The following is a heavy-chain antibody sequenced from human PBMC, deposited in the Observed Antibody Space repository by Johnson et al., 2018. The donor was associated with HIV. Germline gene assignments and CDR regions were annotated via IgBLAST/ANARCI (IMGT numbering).Heavy chain of an antibody. J-gene: IGHJ3*02. Sequence: VHLVESGGGLVQPGGSLRLSCAASGFTFSSYWMSWVRQAPGKGLEWVANIKQGGSEKYYVDSVKGRFSISRDNAKNSLYLQMNSLRAEDTATYYCAKTISGFYLYDAFDIWGQGTMVTVSS. CDR3: AKTISGFYLYDAFDI. V-gene: IGHV3-7*01. CDR1: GFTFSSYW. D-gene: IGHD5-12*01. CDR2: IKQGGSEK.